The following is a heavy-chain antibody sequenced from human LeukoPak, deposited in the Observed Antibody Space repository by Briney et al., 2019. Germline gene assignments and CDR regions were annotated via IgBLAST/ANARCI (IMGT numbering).Heavy chain of an antibody. D-gene: IGHD5-12*01. CDR1: GGTFSSYA. CDR2: IIPILGIA. V-gene: IGHV1-69*04. CDR3: ARIYSGYDSGAYYYYYGMDV. Sequence: ASVKVSCKASGGTFSSYAISWVRQAPGQGLEWMGRIIPILGIANYAQKFQGRVTITADKSTSTAYMELSSLRSEDTAVYYCARIYSGYDSGAYYYYYGMDVWGQGTTVTVSS. J-gene: IGHJ6*02.